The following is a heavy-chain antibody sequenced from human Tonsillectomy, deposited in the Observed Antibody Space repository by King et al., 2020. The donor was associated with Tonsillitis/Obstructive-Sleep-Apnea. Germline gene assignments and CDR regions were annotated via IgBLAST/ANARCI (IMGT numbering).Heavy chain of an antibody. J-gene: IGHJ6*03. Sequence: VQLQQWGAGLLKPSETLSLTCAVYGGSFSGYYWSWIRQPPGKGLEWIGEINHSGSTNYNPSLKSRVTISVDTSKNQFSLKLSSVTAADTAVYYCARSGTDMDCGYMDVWGKGTTVTVSS. D-gene: IGHD3/OR15-3a*01. CDR1: GGSFSGYY. V-gene: IGHV4-34*01. CDR2: INHSGST. CDR3: ARSGTDMDCGYMDV.